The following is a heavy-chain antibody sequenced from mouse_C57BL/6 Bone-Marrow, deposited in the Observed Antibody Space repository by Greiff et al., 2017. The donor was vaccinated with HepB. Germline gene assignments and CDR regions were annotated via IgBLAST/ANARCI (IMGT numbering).Heavy chain of an antibody. CDR1: GFTFSDYY. D-gene: IGHD2-1*01. CDR3: ARAYGNWYFDV. CDR2: INYDGSST. J-gene: IGHJ1*03. Sequence: EVNLVESEGGLVQPGSSMKLSCTASGFTFSDYYMAWVRQVPEKGLEWVANINYDGSSTYYLDSLKSRFIISRDNAKNILYLQMSSLKSEDTATYYCARAYGNWYFDVWGTGTTVTVSS. V-gene: IGHV5-16*01.